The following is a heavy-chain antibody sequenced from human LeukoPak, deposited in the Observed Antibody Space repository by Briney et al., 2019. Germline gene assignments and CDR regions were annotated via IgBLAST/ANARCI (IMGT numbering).Heavy chain of an antibody. V-gene: IGHV4-59*01. Sequence: PSETLSLTCTVSGGSISSFYWSWIRQPPGKGLEWLGYIYYRGNTQYNPSLTSRVTISVDTYKNQFSLRLTSVTAADTAVYYCARDLDNGGSSIWYFDLWGRGTLVTVSS. CDR3: ARDLDNGGSSIWYFDL. CDR2: IYYRGNT. J-gene: IGHJ2*01. D-gene: IGHD4-23*01. CDR1: GGSISSFY.